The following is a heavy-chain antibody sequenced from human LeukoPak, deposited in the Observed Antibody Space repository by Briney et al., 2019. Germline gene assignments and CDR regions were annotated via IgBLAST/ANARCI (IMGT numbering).Heavy chain of an antibody. D-gene: IGHD5-24*01. V-gene: IGHV1-69*05. CDR3: SREGGIPRRDGYNFDY. J-gene: IGHJ4*02. CDR1: GGTFCSYA. Sequence: SVEVSCKASGGTFCSYAIGWVRQAPGQGLEWLGRIIPIFGTANYAQKFQGRVTITTDESTSTAYMELSSLRSEDTAVYYCSREGGIPRRDGYNFDYWGQGTLVTVSS. CDR2: IIPIFGTA.